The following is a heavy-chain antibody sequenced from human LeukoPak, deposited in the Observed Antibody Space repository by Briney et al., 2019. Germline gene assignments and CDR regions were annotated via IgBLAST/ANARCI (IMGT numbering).Heavy chain of an antibody. CDR1: GYTFTSYG. Sequence: ASVKVSCKASGYTFTSYGISWVRQAPGQGLEWMGWISAYNGNANYAQKLQGRVTMTTDTSTSTAYMELRSLRSDDTAVYYCARVNDYGDYADYWGQGTLVTVSS. CDR3: ARVNDYGDYADY. CDR2: ISAYNGNA. V-gene: IGHV1-18*01. J-gene: IGHJ4*02. D-gene: IGHD4-17*01.